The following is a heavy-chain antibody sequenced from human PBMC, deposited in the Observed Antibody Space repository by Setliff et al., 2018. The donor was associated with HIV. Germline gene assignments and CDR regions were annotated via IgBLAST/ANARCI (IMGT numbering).Heavy chain of an antibody. CDR1: GYSFITYW. J-gene: IGHJ3*02. Sequence: PGESLKISCKGSGYSFITYWIGWVRQRPGKGLVWMGIMNPDGSNTRYSPSFQGQVTISVDESISTAYLQWSSLKASDTAFYYCARFYGSYDVGGFDIWGQGTKVTVSS. CDR2: MNPDGSNT. D-gene: IGHD3-16*01. V-gene: IGHV5-51*01. CDR3: ARFYGSYDVGGFDI.